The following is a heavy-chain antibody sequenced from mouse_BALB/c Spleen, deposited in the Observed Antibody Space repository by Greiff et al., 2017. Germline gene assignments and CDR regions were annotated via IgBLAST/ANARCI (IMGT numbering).Heavy chain of an antibody. D-gene: IGHD2-3*01. CDR2: IWAGGST. Sequence: QVQLQQSGPGLVQPSQSLSITCTVSGFSLTSNGVHWVRQPPGKGLEWLGVIWAGGSTNYNSALMSRLSISKDNSKSQVFLKMNSLQTDDTAMYYCVRVDGYYVWFAYWGQGTLVTVSA. V-gene: IGHV2-9*02. J-gene: IGHJ3*01. CDR1: GFSLTSNG. CDR3: VRVDGYYVWFAY.